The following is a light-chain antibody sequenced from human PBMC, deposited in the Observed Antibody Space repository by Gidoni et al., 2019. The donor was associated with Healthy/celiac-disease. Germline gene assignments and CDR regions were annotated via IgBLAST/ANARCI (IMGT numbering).Light chain of an antibody. CDR3: QQYGSSPPLT. Sequence: EIVLTKSPGTLSLSPGERATLSCRASQSVSSSYLAWYQQKPGQAPRLLIYGASSRATGIPDRFSGSGSGTDFTLTISRLEPEDFAVYYCQQYGSSPPLTFXGXTKVEIK. CDR2: GAS. CDR1: QSVSSSY. V-gene: IGKV3-20*01. J-gene: IGKJ4*01.